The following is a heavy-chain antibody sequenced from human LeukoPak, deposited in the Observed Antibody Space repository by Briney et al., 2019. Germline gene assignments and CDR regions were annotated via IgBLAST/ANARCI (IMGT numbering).Heavy chain of an antibody. CDR2: INPSGGST. CDR3: ARDGGGRSGSYEFDY. V-gene: IGHV1-46*01. Sequence: ASVMVSCKASGYTFTSYYMHWVRQAPGQGLEWMGIINPSGGSTSYAQKFQGRVTMTRDTSTSTVYMELSSLRSEDTAVYYCARDGGGRSGSYEFDYWGQGTLVTVSS. D-gene: IGHD1-26*01. CDR1: GYTFTSYY. J-gene: IGHJ4*02.